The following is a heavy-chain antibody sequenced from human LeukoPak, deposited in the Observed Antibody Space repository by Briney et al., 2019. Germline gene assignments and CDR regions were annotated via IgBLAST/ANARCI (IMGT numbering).Heavy chain of an antibody. CDR1: GFTFSSYA. CDR3: ARATVTRYWFDP. Sequence: PGGSLRLSCAASGFTFSSYAMHWVRQAPGKGLEWVAVISYDGSNKFYADSVKGRFTISRDNSKNTLYLQMNSLRAEDTAVYYCARATVTRYWFDPWGQGTLVTVSS. V-gene: IGHV3-30*04. J-gene: IGHJ5*02. D-gene: IGHD4-17*01. CDR2: ISYDGSNK.